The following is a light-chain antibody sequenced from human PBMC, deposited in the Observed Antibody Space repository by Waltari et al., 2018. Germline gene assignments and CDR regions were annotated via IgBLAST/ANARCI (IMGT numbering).Light chain of an antibody. CDR3: QQSYNTPLS. J-gene: IGKJ4*01. CDR1: QSVSKY. CDR2: TTS. Sequence: DIQMTQSPSSLSASVGDRVTITCRASQSVSKYLNWYQQQPGKAPKLLIYTTSNLQSGVPSRFSGSGSGTDFTPTISSLQLEDLATYYCQQSYNTPLSFGGGTKVEIK. V-gene: IGKV1-39*01.